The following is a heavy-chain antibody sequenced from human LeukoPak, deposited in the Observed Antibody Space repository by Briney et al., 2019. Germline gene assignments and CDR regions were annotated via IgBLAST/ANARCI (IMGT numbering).Heavy chain of an antibody. Sequence: ASETLSLTCTVSGGSISSGSYYWSWIRQPAGKGLEWIGRIYTSGSTNYNPSLKSRVTISVDTSKNQFSLKLSSVTAADTAVYYCARGSANLGPWGQGTLVTVSS. J-gene: IGHJ5*02. CDR2: IYTSGST. CDR1: GGSISSGSYY. V-gene: IGHV4-61*02. CDR3: ARGSANLGP.